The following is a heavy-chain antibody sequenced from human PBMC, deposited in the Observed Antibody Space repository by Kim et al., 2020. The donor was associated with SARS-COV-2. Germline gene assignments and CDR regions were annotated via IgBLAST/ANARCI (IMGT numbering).Heavy chain of an antibody. CDR1: GFTFSSYS. CDR2: ISSSSSYI. V-gene: IGHV3-21*01. Sequence: GGSLRLSCAASGFTFSSYSMNWVRQAPGKGLEWVSSISSSSSYIYYADSVKGRFTISRDNAKNSLYLQMNSLRAEDTAVYACARANRSTYDFWSSYSPFDYGAGRPLVPVS. CDR3: ARANRSTYDFWSSYSPFDY. J-gene: IGHJ4*02. D-gene: IGHD3-3*01.